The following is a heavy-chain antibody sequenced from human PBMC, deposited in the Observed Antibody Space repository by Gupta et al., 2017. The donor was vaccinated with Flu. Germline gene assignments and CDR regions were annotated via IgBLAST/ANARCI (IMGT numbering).Heavy chain of an antibody. J-gene: IGHJ4*02. V-gene: IGHV3-21*01. D-gene: IGHD6-19*01. CDR3: AILKRMSIAVAGRKN. CDR2: ISSSSSYI. Sequence: EVQLVESGGGLVKPGGSLRLSCAASGFTFSSYSMNWVRQAPGKGLEWVSSISSSSSYIYYADSVKGRFTISRDNAKNSLYLQMNSLRAEDTAVYYCAILKRMSIAVAGRKNWGQGTLVTVSS. CDR1: GFTFSSYS.